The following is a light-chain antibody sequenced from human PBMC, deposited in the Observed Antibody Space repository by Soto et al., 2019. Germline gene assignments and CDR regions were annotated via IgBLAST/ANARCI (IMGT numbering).Light chain of an antibody. CDR1: QSVTNN. CDR2: GAS. Sequence: EIVMTQSPASLSVSPGESATLFCRASQSVTNNVAWYQQKPGQAPRLLIYGASTRATGIPARFSGRGSGTDFTLTISSLQAEDFALYYCQQYNSWPLTFGGGTKVDIK. J-gene: IGKJ4*01. V-gene: IGKV3-15*01. CDR3: QQYNSWPLT.